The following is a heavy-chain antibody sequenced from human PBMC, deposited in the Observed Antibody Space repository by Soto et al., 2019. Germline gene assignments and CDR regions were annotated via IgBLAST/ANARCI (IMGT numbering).Heavy chain of an antibody. V-gene: IGHV4-30-2*01. J-gene: IGHJ4*02. D-gene: IGHD4-17*01. CDR1: GGSISSGGYS. Sequence: TSETLSLTCAVSGGSISSGGYSWSWIRQPPGKGLEWIGYIYHSGSTYYNPSLKSRVTISVDRSKNQFSLKLSSVTAADTAVYYCARDHGDYDYYFDYWGQGTLVTVSS. CDR3: ARDHGDYDYYFDY. CDR2: IYHSGST.